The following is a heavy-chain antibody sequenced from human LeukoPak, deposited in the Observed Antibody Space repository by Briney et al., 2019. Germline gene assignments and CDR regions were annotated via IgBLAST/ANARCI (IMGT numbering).Heavy chain of an antibody. CDR1: GFTFSSYA. CDR2: IPYDGSNK. J-gene: IGHJ4*02. V-gene: IGHV3-30*04. D-gene: IGHD4-11*01. Sequence: GGSLRLSCAASGFTFSSYAMHWVRQAPGKGLEWVAVIPYDGSNKYYADSVKGRFTISRDNSKNTLYLQMNSLRAEDTAVYYCAREKYSNYVEALGYWGQGTLVTVSS. CDR3: AREKYSNYVEALGY.